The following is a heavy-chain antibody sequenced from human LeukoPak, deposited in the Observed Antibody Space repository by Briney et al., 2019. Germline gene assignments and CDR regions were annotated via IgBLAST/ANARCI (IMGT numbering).Heavy chain of an antibody. CDR2: IWYDGSNK. CDR1: GFTFSSYG. CDR3: AKDLRRYDILIGTPWG. Sequence: PGRSLRLSCAASGFTFSSYGMHWVRQAPGKGLEWVAVIWYDGSNKYYADSVKGRFTISRDNSKSTLYLQMNSLRAEDTAVYYCAKDLRRYDILIGTPWGWGQGTLVTVSS. V-gene: IGHV3-33*06. J-gene: IGHJ4*02. D-gene: IGHD3-9*01.